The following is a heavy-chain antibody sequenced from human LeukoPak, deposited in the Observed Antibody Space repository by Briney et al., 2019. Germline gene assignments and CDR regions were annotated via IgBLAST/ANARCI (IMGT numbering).Heavy chain of an antibody. CDR1: GGSISSGGYS. V-gene: IGHV4-30-2*01. CDR2: IYHSGST. D-gene: IGHD3-10*01. CDR3: ARTLLWFGEFPGYFDY. J-gene: IGHJ4*02. Sequence: PPETLSLTCAVSGGSISSGGYSWSWIRQPPGKGLEWIGYIYHSGSTYYNPSLKSRVTISVDRSKNQFSLKLSSVTAADTAVYYCARTLLWFGEFPGYFDYWGQGTLVTVSS.